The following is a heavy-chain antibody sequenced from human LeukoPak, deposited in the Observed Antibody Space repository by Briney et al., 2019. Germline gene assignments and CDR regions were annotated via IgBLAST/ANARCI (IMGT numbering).Heavy chain of an antibody. CDR1: GFTFSSYA. D-gene: IGHD3-9*01. CDR3: AKELKILDWFSAFDI. V-gene: IGHV3-30-3*01. J-gene: IGHJ3*02. Sequence: GSLRLSCAASGFTFSSYAMHWVRQAPGKGLEWVAVISYDGSNKYYADSVKGRFTISRDNSKNTLYLQMNSLRAEDTAVYYCAKELKILDWFSAFDIWGQGTMVTVSS. CDR2: ISYDGSNK.